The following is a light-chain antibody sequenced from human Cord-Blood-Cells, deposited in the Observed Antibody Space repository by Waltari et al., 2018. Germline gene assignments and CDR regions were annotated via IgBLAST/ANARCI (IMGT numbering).Light chain of an antibody. CDR1: QSVLYSSNNKNY. Sequence: DIVMTQSPDSLAVSLGERATIHCKSRQSVLYSSNNKNYLAWYQQKPGQPPNLLIYWASTRESGVPDRFSGSGSGTDFTLTISSLQAEDVAVYYCQQYYSTPFTFGPGTKVDIK. J-gene: IGKJ3*01. CDR2: WAS. V-gene: IGKV4-1*01. CDR3: QQYYSTPFT.